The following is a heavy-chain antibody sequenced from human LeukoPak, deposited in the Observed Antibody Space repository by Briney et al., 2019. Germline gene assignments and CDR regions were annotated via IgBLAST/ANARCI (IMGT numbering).Heavy chain of an antibody. J-gene: IGHJ4*02. Sequence: PGGSLRLSCAASGFTFSSYSMNWVRQAPGKGLEWVSSISSSSSYIYYADSVEGRFTISRDNAKNSLYLQMNSLRAEDTAVYYCARDPSRLYGDSDYWGQGTLVTVSS. CDR1: GFTFSSYS. V-gene: IGHV3-21*01. CDR2: ISSSSSYI. CDR3: ARDPSRLYGDSDY. D-gene: IGHD4-17*01.